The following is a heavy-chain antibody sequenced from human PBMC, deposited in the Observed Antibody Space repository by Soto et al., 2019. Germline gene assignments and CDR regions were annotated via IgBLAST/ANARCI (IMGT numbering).Heavy chain of an antibody. CDR3: TTDRRYYDSSGYPY. Sequence: EVQLVESGGGLVKPGGSLRLSCAASGFTFSNAWMNWVRQAPGKGLEWVGRNKSKTDGGTTDYAAPVKGRFTISRDDSKNTLYLQMNSLKTEDTAVYYCTTDRRYYDSSGYPYWGQGTLVTVSS. CDR1: GFTFSNAW. D-gene: IGHD3-22*01. J-gene: IGHJ4*02. CDR2: NKSKTDGGTT. V-gene: IGHV3-15*07.